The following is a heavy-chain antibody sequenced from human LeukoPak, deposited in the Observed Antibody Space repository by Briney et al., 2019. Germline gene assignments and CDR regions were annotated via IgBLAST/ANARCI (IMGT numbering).Heavy chain of an antibody. CDR2: INHSGST. CDR3: ARKFWSGCSMDV. Sequence: PSETLSLTCAVYGGSFSGYYWSWIRQPPGKGLEWIGEINHSGSTNYNPSLKSRVTISVDTSKNQFSLKLSSVTAADTAVYYCARKFWSGCSMDVWGKGTTVTVSS. D-gene: IGHD3-3*01. CDR1: GGSFSGYY. V-gene: IGHV4-34*01. J-gene: IGHJ6*03.